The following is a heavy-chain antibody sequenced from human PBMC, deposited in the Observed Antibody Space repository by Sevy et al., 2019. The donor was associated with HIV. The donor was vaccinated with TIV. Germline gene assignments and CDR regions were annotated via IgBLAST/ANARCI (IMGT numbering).Heavy chain of an antibody. CDR2: ISGSGGST. CDR1: GFTFSSYA. V-gene: IGHV3-23*01. Sequence: GGSLRLSCAASGFTFSSYAMSWVRQAPGKGLEWVSAISGSGGSTYYADSVKGRFTISRYNSKNTLYLQMNSLRAEDTAVYYCAKDGSSSWYNYYYYMDVWGKGTTVTVSS. J-gene: IGHJ6*03. D-gene: IGHD6-13*01. CDR3: AKDGSSSWYNYYYYMDV.